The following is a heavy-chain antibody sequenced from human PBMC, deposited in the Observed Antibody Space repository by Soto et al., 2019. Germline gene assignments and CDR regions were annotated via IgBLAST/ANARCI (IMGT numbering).Heavy chain of an antibody. D-gene: IGHD6-19*01. Sequence: GESLKISCKGSGYSFTSYWIGWVRQMPGKGLEWMGIIYPGDSDTRYSPSFRGQVTISADKSISTAYLQWSSLKASDTAMYYCASGSAGTDYYYGMDVWGQGTTVTVSS. V-gene: IGHV5-51*01. CDR3: ASGSAGTDYYYGMDV. CDR1: GYSFTSYW. J-gene: IGHJ6*02. CDR2: IYPGDSDT.